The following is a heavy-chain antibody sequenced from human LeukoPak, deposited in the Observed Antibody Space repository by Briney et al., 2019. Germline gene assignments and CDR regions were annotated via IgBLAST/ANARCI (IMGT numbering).Heavy chain of an antibody. V-gene: IGHV3-15*01. Sequence: GGSLRLSCAASGFTFSNAWMNWVRQAPGKGLEWLGRIKRKTDTGTIEYAAPVKGRFTISRDDLKNTLYLQMNSLNTEGTAVYYCTTYNDYGYYEMAYGGQGTLVTVSS. CDR2: IKRKTDTGTI. J-gene: IGHJ4*02. CDR3: TTYNDYGYYEMAY. D-gene: IGHD4-17*01. CDR1: GFTFSNAW.